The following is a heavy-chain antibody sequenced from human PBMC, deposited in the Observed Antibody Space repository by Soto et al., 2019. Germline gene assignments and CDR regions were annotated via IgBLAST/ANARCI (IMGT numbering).Heavy chain of an antibody. CDR1: GFTFSSYA. J-gene: IGHJ4*02. D-gene: IGHD4-17*01. Sequence: PGGSLRLSCAASGFTFSSYAMSWVRQAPGKGLEWVSSISGSGGSTYYADSVKGRFTISRDNSKNTLYLQMNSLRAEDTAVYYCAKVSQTTLTIYYVDYWGQGTLVTVSS. V-gene: IGHV3-23*01. CDR3: AKVSQTTLTIYYVDY. CDR2: ISGSGGST.